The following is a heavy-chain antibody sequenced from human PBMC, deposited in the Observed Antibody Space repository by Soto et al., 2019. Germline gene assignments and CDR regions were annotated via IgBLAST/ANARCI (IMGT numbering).Heavy chain of an antibody. CDR1: GFTFSSYA. D-gene: IGHD2-21*01. J-gene: IGHJ3*02. CDR3: ARDLERGEGSYAFDI. V-gene: IGHV3-64*01. CDR2: ISSNGGST. Sequence: EVQLVESGGGLVQPGGSLRLSCAASGFTFSSYAMHWVRQAPGKGLEYVSAISSNGGSTYYANSVKGRFTISRDNSKNTLYLQMGSLRAEDMAVYYCARDLERGEGSYAFDIWGQGTMVTVSS.